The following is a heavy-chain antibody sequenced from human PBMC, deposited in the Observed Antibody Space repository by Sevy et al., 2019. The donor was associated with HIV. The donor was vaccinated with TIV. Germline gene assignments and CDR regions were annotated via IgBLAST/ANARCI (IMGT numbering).Heavy chain of an antibody. Sequence: GGSLRLSCAASGFAFSNYYAMHWVRQAPGKGLEWVVVISYDGSNNYYPDSVKGRFTISRDNSKNTMYLQMNSLRAEGTAVYYCAKDQRWLQSYYYYAMDVWGQGTTVTVSS. CDR1: GFAFSNYYA. V-gene: IGHV3-30*18. CDR3: AKDQRWLQSYYYYAMDV. J-gene: IGHJ6*02. D-gene: IGHD5-12*01. CDR2: ISYDGSNN.